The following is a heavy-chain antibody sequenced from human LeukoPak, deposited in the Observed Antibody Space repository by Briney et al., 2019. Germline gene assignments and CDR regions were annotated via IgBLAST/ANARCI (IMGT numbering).Heavy chain of an antibody. CDR2: ITWNGGSI. V-gene: IGHV3-43D*03. Sequence: GSLRLSCVVAGFVFDDYAMAWVRQSPGKALEWVALITWNGGSIYYADSLEGRFTISRDNAKNSLYLHINSLRPEDTAFYYCTRASLAFGGDSDYWGRGTLVTVSS. J-gene: IGHJ4*02. CDR1: GFVFDDYA. D-gene: IGHD2-21*02. CDR3: TRASLAFGGDSDY.